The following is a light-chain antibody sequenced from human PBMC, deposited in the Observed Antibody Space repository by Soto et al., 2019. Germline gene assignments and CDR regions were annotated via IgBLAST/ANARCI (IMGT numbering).Light chain of an antibody. Sequence: DIQMTQSPSSLSASIGDRVTITCRASQSLSSWLAWYQQKPGKAPQLLIYKASILESGVPSRFSGSGSGTEFTLTISSLQPDDFATYYCQHYTYSPTFGPGTKVDV. J-gene: IGKJ3*01. CDR2: KAS. CDR3: QHYTYSPT. CDR1: QSLSSW. V-gene: IGKV1-5*03.